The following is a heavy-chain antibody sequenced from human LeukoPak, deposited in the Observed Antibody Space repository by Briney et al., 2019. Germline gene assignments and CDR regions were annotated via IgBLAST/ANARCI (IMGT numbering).Heavy chain of an antibody. CDR3: ASWGYCGGDCYSGEYFQH. Sequence: SVKVSCKASGGTFSSYAISWVRQAPGQGLEWMGGIIPIFGTANYAQKFQGRVTITADESTSTAYMELSSLRSEDTAVYYCASWGYCGGDCYSGEYFQHWGQGTLVTVSS. V-gene: IGHV1-69*13. D-gene: IGHD2-21*01. CDR1: GGTFSSYA. J-gene: IGHJ1*01. CDR2: IIPIFGTA.